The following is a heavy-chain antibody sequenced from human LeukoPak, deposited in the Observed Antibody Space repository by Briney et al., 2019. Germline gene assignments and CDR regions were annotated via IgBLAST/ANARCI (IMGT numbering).Heavy chain of an antibody. V-gene: IGHV3-15*07. D-gene: IGHD3-22*01. Sequence: PGGPLRLSCATSGFTFSIAWMNWVRQAPGKGLEWVGRIRSNSDGGTIDYAAPVKGRFTLSRDDSKTTLYLQMNSLQTEDTAVYYCATDFYDSTWGQGTLVTVSS. J-gene: IGHJ5*02. CDR1: GFTFSIAW. CDR3: ATDFYDST. CDR2: IRSNSDGGTI.